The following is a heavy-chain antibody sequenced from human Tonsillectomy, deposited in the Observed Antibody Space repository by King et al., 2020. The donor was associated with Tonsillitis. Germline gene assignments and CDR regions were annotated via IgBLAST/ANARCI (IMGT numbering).Heavy chain of an antibody. CDR1: GGSISSYY. CDR2: IYYSGST. D-gene: IGHD3-22*01. J-gene: IGHJ4*02. CDR3: ARDQNYYDSSGYYRGGFDY. Sequence: VQLQESGPGLVKPSETLSLTCTVSGGSISSYYWSWIRQPPGKGLEWIGYIYYSGSTNYNPPLKSQVTISVDTSKNQFSLKLGSVTAADTAVYYCARDQNYYDSSGYYRGGFDYWGQGTLVTVSS. V-gene: IGHV4-59*01.